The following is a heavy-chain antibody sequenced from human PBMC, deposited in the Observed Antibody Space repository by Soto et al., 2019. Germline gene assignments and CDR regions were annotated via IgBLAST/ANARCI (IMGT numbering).Heavy chain of an antibody. J-gene: IGHJ3*02. D-gene: IGHD5-12*01. V-gene: IGHV4-30-2*01. CDR1: GGSINSGGYS. Sequence: PSETLSLTCAVSGGSINSGGYSWNWIRQPPGKGLEWIGFIYSNGGTYYNPSLKSRVTISIDRSKNQLSLKLSSVTAADTAVYYCARDPRDGYNGLDAFDIWGQGTMVTVSS. CDR2: IYSNGGT. CDR3: ARDPRDGYNGLDAFDI.